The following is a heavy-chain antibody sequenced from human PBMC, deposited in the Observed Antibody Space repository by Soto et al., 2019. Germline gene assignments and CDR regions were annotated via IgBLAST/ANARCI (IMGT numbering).Heavy chain of an antibody. CDR2: INAGNGNT. Sequence: QVQRVQSGAEVTKPGASVKVSCKASGYTFTSYAMHWVRQAPGQRLEWMGWINAGNGNTKYSQKFQGRFTITSDTSASTAYMELISLRYADTAVYYCARDVGAKGDWGQGTLVTVSS. J-gene: IGHJ4*02. V-gene: IGHV1-3*01. CDR3: ARDVGAKGD. CDR1: GYTFTSYA. D-gene: IGHD1-26*01.